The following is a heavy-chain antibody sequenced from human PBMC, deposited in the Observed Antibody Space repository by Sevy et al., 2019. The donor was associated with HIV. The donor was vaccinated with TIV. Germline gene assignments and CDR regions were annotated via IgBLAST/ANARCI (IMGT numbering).Heavy chain of an antibody. V-gene: IGHV3-30-3*01. J-gene: IGHJ6*02. CDR3: AGGMKPYYYYDMAV. Sequence: GGSLRLSCAASGFTFSSYTIHWVRQTPGKGLEWVAVLSYDGSNKYYADSVKGRFTVSRDNSKNTVFLQMNSLRPEDTAVYFCAGGMKPYYYYDMAVWGQGTTVTVSS. CDR1: GFTFSSYT. CDR2: LSYDGSNK.